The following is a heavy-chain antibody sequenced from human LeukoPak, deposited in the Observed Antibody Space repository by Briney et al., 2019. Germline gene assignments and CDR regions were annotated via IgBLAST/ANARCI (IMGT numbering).Heavy chain of an antibody. V-gene: IGHV4-59*01. Sequence: SETLSLTCTVSGGTISNYNWSWIRQPPGKGLEWIGYILYSGSTNYNPSLKSRVTISAYTSKNQLSLKLSSVTAADTAVYYCARVGCSGGSCYPDYWGQGTLVTVSS. CDR2: ILYSGST. J-gene: IGHJ4*02. CDR3: ARVGCSGGSCYPDY. CDR1: GGTISNYN. D-gene: IGHD2-15*01.